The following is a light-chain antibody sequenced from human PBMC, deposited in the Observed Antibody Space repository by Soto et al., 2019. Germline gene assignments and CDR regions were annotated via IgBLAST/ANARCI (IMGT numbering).Light chain of an antibody. J-gene: IGKJ1*01. Sequence: DIQMTQSPSTLSAWGVGRVTMSGRASQSISSWLAWYQQKPGKAPKLLIYHAYSLESGVPSRFSGSESGTEFTLTINSLQPDDFATYYCQQYNSYPWTFGQGTKVDIK. CDR2: HAY. CDR1: QSISSW. CDR3: QQYNSYPWT. V-gene: IGKV1-5*01.